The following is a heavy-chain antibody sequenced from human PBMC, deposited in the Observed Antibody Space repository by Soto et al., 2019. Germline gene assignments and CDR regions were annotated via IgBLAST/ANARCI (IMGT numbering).Heavy chain of an antibody. CDR2: IIPIFGTA. V-gene: IGHV1-69*06. CDR3: ARVLGTFYDRKYYYYGMDV. D-gene: IGHD3-22*01. J-gene: IGHJ6*02. CDR1: GGTFSSYA. Sequence: AASVKVCCKASGGTFSSYAISWVRQAPGQGLEWMGGIIPIFGTANYAQKFQGRVTITADKSTSTAYMELSSLRSEDTAVYYCARVLGTFYDRKYYYYGMDVWGQGTTVTVSS.